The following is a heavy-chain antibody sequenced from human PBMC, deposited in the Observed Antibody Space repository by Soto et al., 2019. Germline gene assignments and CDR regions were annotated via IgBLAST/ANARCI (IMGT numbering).Heavy chain of an antibody. J-gene: IGHJ4*02. Sequence: PSVTCTVSGGSIRSGGYYWSWIRQHPGKGLEWIGYIYYSGSTYYNPSLKSRVTISVDTSKNQFSLKLSSVTAADTAVYYCARSLRIVATIRPLTQYFDYWGQGTLVTVSS. V-gene: IGHV4-31*03. CDR2: IYYSGST. CDR1: GGSIRSGGYY. D-gene: IGHD5-12*01. CDR3: ARSLRIVATIRPLTQYFDY.